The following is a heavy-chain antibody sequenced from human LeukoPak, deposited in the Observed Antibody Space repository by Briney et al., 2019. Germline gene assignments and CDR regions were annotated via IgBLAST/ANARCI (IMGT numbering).Heavy chain of an antibody. V-gene: IGHV1-8*01. CDR1: GYTFTSYD. J-gene: IGHJ4*02. Sequence: ASVKVSCKASGYTFTSYDVNRVRQATGQGLEWMGWMNPNSGDTGSVEKFQGRVTMTRNTSISTAYMELSSLRSDDTAVYFCARGARLPYSSVSDYWGQGTLVSVSS. CDR3: ARGARLPYSSVSDY. D-gene: IGHD3-22*01. CDR2: MNPNSGDT.